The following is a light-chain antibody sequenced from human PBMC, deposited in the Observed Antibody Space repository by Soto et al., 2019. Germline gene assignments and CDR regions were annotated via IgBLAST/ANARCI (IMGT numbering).Light chain of an antibody. CDR1: SSNIGAGYD. Sequence: QSVLTQPPSVSGAPGQRVTISCTGSSSNIGAGYDVHWYQQLPGTAPKLLIYGNSNRPSGVPDRFSGSKSVTSASLAITGLQAEDAADYYCQSYDSSLSVVFGGGTKLTVL. J-gene: IGLJ2*01. CDR2: GNS. V-gene: IGLV1-40*01. CDR3: QSYDSSLSVV.